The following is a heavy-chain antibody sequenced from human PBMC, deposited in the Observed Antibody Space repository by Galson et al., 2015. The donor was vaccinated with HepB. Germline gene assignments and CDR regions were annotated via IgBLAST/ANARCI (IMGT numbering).Heavy chain of an antibody. D-gene: IGHD3-10*01. CDR2: IIPIFGTA. J-gene: IGHJ5*02. V-gene: IGHV1-69*13. Sequence: SVKVSCKASGGTFSSYAISWVRQAPGQGLEWMGGIIPIFGTANYAQKFQGRVTITADESTSTAYMELSSLRSEDTAVYYCAGWFGNRRYEASGPWGQGTLVTVSS. CDR3: AGWFGNRRYEASGP. CDR1: GGTFSSYA.